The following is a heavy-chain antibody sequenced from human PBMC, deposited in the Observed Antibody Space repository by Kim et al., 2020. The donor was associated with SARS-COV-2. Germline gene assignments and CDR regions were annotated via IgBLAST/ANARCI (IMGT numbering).Heavy chain of an antibody. Sequence: GESLKISCKGSGYSFTSYWISWVRQMPGKGLEWMGRIDPSDSYSNYSPSFQGHVTISADKSISTTYLQWSSLKASDTAMYYCARHGGSGSYYHWFDPWGQGTLVTVSS. V-gene: IGHV5-10-1*01. D-gene: IGHD3-10*01. CDR2: IDPSDSYS. J-gene: IGHJ5*02. CDR3: ARHGGSGSYYHWFDP. CDR1: GYSFTSYW.